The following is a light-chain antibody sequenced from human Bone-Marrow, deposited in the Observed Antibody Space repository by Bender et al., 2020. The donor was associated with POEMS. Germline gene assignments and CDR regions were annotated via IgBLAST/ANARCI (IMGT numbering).Light chain of an antibody. Sequence: SSELTQPPSVSVSPGQTARITCSGDALAENFVYWYQQKSGQAPVLVMFEDNKRPYGIPERFSASSSGTMATLTISGAQVEDDADYYFFSTDINDVRGMFGGGTRLTVL. CDR1: ALAENF. CDR2: EDN. CDR3: FSTDINDVRGM. V-gene: IGLV3-10*01. J-gene: IGLJ3*02.